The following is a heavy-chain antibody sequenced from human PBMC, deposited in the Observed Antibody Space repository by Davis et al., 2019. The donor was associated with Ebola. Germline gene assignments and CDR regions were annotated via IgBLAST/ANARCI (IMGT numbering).Heavy chain of an antibody. V-gene: IGHV4-34*01. J-gene: IGHJ6*02. CDR3: ARLGGTGTNMGYYYYYGMDV. D-gene: IGHD1-1*01. Sequence: SETLSLTCAVYGGSFSGYYWSWIRQPPGKGLEWIGEINHSGSTNYNPSLKSRVTISVDTSKNQFSLKLSSVTAADTAVYYCARLGGTGTNMGYYYYYGMDVWGQGTTVTVSS. CDR1: GGSFSGYY. CDR2: INHSGST.